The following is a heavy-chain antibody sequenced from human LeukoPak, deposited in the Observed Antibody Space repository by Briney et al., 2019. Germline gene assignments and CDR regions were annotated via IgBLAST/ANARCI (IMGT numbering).Heavy chain of an antibody. V-gene: IGHV1-24*01. J-gene: IGHJ5*02. Sequence: ASVKVSCKVSGYTLTELSMHWVRQAPGKGLEWMGGFDPEDGETIYAQKFQGRVTMTEDTSTDTAYMELSSLRSEDTAVYYCATHKLELRRLRCDLFDPWGQGTLVTVSS. CDR2: FDPEDGET. D-gene: IGHD1-7*01. CDR3: ATHKLELRRLRCDLFDP. CDR1: GYTLTELS.